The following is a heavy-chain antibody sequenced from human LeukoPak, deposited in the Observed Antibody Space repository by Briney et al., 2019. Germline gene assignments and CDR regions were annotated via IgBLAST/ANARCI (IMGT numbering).Heavy chain of an antibody. CDR2: INWNGGST. CDR1: GFTFDDYG. V-gene: IGHV3-20*04. D-gene: IGHD3-3*01. Sequence: RPGGSLRLSCAASGFTFDDYGMSWVRQAPGKGLEWVSGINWNGGSTGYADSVKGRFTISRDNAKNSLYLQMNSLRAEDTALYYCARGYDFWSGYYDDGDYFDYWGQGTLVTVSS. CDR3: ARGYDFWSGYYDDGDYFDY. J-gene: IGHJ4*02.